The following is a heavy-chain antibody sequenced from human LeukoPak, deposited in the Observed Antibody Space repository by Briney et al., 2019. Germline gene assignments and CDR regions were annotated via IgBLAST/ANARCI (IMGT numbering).Heavy chain of an antibody. J-gene: IGHJ4*02. CDR1: GFTFGDYA. Sequence: GGSLRLSCTASGFTFGDYAMSWVRQAPGKGLEWVGFIRSKAYGGTTEYAASVKGGFTISRDDSKSIAYLQMNSLKTEDTAVYYCTRDYDYALDYWGQGTLVTVSS. CDR3: TRDYDYALDY. CDR2: IRSKAYGGTT. D-gene: IGHD3-16*01. V-gene: IGHV3-49*04.